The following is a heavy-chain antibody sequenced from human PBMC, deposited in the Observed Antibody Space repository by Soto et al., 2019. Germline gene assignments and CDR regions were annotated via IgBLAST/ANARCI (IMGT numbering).Heavy chain of an antibody. Sequence: QITVKESGLPLVKPTETLTLTCTFSGFSLSSIGMGVGWIRQPPGKALEWLALIYWDDDKRYSPSLSSRLTPTKDPSKNEVDLTMTNMDPVATATYYCARPTRGVYDSGRLWEKFDYWGQGTLVTVSS. CDR3: ARPTRGVYDSGRLWEKFDY. D-gene: IGHD5-12*01. CDR2: IYWDDDK. CDR1: GFSLSSIGMG. V-gene: IGHV2-5*02. J-gene: IGHJ4*02.